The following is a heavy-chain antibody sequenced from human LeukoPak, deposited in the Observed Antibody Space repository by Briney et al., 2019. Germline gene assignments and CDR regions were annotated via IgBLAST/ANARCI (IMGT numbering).Heavy chain of an antibody. D-gene: IGHD1-26*01. CDR2: IPHDGSRQ. Sequence: GQSLRLSCGASGFSFSTYGMHWVRQAPGKGLEWVSVIPHDGSRQYYADSVKGRFTISRDNAKNSLYLQMNSLRAEDTAIYYCARDNYSGSRYFDHWGQGTLVTVSS. J-gene: IGHJ4*02. CDR1: GFSFSTYG. V-gene: IGHV3-30*03. CDR3: ARDNYSGSRYFDH.